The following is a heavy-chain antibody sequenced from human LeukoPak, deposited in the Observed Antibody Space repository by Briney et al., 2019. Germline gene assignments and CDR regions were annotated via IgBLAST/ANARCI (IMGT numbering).Heavy chain of an antibody. CDR3: AKDPLSTVTIDDY. V-gene: IGHV3-7*01. Sequence: PGGSLRLSCAASGFSFSNYAMSWVRQAPGKGLEWVANIKQDGSEKYYVDSVKGRFTISRDNAKNSLYLQMNSLRAEDTAVYYCAKDPLSTVTIDDYWGQGTLVTVSS. D-gene: IGHD4-17*01. CDR1: GFSFSNYA. J-gene: IGHJ4*02. CDR2: IKQDGSEK.